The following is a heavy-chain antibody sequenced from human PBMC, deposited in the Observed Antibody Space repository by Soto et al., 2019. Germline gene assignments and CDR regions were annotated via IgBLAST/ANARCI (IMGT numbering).Heavy chain of an antibody. Sequence: GGSLRLSCEASGFTFRGFDMHWVRQPTGKGLEWVSTIGTAGDTYYAVSVKGRFTISRDNAKNSLYLQMNSLRDEDTAVYYCARGEDYWGQGTLVTVSS. CDR3: ARGEDY. V-gene: IGHV3-13*01. CDR1: GFTFRGFD. CDR2: IGTAGDT. J-gene: IGHJ4*02.